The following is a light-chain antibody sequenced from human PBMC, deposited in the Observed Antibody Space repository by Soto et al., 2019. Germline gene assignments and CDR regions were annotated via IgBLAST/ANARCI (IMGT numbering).Light chain of an antibody. CDR1: QSVLYSSNNQNY. CDR2: WAT. Sequence: DIVMTQSPDSLAVSLGERATINCKSSQSVLYSSNNQNYLAWYQQKPGQSPKLLLHWATTRESGVPDRFSGSGSRTDFTLTISSLQAEDVAVYYCQQYYSALYTFGQGTKLEI. V-gene: IGKV4-1*01. J-gene: IGKJ2*01. CDR3: QQYYSALYT.